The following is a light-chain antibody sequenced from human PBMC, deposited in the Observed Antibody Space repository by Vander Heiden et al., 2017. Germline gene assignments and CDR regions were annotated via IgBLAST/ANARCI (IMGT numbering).Light chain of an antibody. CDR1: QSVSSS. V-gene: IGKV3-11*01. CDR3: QQRRNWPVT. CDR2: EAS. Sequence: EIVFTQSPATLSLSPGERAILSSRANQSVSSSLDWYQQKPGQAPRLLIYEASNRATGVPARFSGSGSGTDFTLTISSLEAEDVAVYYCQQRRNWPVTFGGGTKVEIK. J-gene: IGKJ4*01.